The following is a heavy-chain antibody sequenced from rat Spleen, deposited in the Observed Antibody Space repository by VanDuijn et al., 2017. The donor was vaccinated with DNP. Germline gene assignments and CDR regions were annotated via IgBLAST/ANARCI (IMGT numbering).Heavy chain of an antibody. J-gene: IGHJ2*01. CDR2: ISPSGGST. Sequence: EVQLVESGGGPVQPGRSLKLSCAASGLTFSDYAMAWVRQAPKKGLEWVASISPSGGSTYYRDSVKGRFTISKDNAKTTLYLEMDSLRSEDTATYYRARQDPLDYWGQGVMVTVSA. CDR3: ARQDPLDY. V-gene: IGHV5S13*01. CDR1: GLTFSDYA.